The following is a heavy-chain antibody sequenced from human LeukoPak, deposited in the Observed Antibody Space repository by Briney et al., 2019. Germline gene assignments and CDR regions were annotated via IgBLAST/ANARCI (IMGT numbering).Heavy chain of an antibody. D-gene: IGHD3-10*01. CDR3: AGKLWFGELSLNDAFDI. CDR2: IYPGDPDT. J-gene: IGHJ3*02. Sequence: GESLKISCKGSGYSFTSYWIGWVRQMPGKGLEWMGIIYPGDPDTRYSPSFQGQVTISADKSISTAYLQWSSLKASDTAMYYCAGKLWFGELSLNDAFDIWGQGTMVTVSS. CDR1: GYSFTSYW. V-gene: IGHV5-51*01.